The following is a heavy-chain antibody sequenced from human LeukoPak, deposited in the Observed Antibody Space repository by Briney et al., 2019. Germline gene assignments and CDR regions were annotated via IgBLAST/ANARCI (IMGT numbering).Heavy chain of an antibody. V-gene: IGHV3-33*01. CDR2: IWYDGSNK. CDR3: ARAKRQQLFDY. J-gene: IGHJ4*02. Sequence: PGGSLRLSCAASGFTFSSYGMHWVRQAPGKGLEWVAVIWYDGSNKYYADSVKGRFTISRDNSKNTLYLQMNSLRAEDTAVYYRARAKRQQLFDYWGQGTLVTVSS. CDR1: GFTFSSYG. D-gene: IGHD6-13*01.